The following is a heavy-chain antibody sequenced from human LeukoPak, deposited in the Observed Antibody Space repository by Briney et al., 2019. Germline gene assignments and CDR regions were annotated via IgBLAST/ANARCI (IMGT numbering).Heavy chain of an antibody. J-gene: IGHJ4*02. CDR3: ARVSVITKYNGSPDYFAS. Sequence: ASVKVSCKTSGYTFSDYYIHWIRQAPGQGLEWVGWINPNSGDTDYAQKFQGRVTVTRDPSISTAYMELGRLRSDDTAVYYCARVSVITKYNGSPDYFASWGQGTLLTVSS. V-gene: IGHV1-2*02. CDR1: GYTFSDYY. CDR2: INPNSGDT. D-gene: IGHD1-26*01.